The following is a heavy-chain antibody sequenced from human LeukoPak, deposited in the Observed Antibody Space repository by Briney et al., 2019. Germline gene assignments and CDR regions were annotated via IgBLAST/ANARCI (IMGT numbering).Heavy chain of an antibody. CDR2: ISGSSSPI. CDR1: GFSFSVYS. Sequence: GGSLRLSCAASGFSFSVYSMTWVRQAPGKGLEWLSYISGSSSPIYYADSVKGRLTISRDNANNSLFLQMNSLRAEDTAVYYCARTGQYCSGGTCYSGQFDFWGQGTLVTVSS. V-gene: IGHV3-48*04. D-gene: IGHD2-15*01. J-gene: IGHJ4*02. CDR3: ARTGQYCSGGTCYSGQFDF.